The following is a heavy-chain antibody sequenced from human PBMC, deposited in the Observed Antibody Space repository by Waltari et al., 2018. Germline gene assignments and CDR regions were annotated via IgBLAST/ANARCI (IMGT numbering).Heavy chain of an antibody. D-gene: IGHD4-17*01. V-gene: IGHV1-18*01. J-gene: IGHJ4*02. Sequence: QVQLVQSGAEVKKPGASVKVSCKTSGYSFTSSGISWVRQAPGQGLEWMGWISAVNGDINYVQKYQGRVTMTTDTSTSTGYMELRSLTSDDTAVYYCARDYYGDYAFDYWGQGTLVTVSS. CDR1: GYSFTSSG. CDR3: ARDYYGDYAFDY. CDR2: ISAVNGDI.